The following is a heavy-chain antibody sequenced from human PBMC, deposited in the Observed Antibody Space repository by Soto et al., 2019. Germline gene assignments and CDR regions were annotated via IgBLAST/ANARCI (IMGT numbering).Heavy chain of an antibody. CDR1: GGSVSSGSYY. CDR2: IYYSGST. Sequence: SETLSLTCTVSGGSVSSGSYYWSWIRQPPGKGLEWIGYIYYSGSTNYNPSLKSRVTIPVDTSKNQFSLKLSSVTAADTAVYYCAITPVYYYDSSGYFDYWGQGTLVTVSS. V-gene: IGHV4-61*01. CDR3: AITPVYYYDSSGYFDY. J-gene: IGHJ4*02. D-gene: IGHD3-22*01.